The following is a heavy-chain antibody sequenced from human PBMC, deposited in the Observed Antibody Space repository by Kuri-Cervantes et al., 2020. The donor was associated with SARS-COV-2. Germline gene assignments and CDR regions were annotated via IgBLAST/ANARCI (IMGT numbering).Heavy chain of an antibody. CDR3: ARGGRYYFDY. CDR2: ISGSGFSI. V-gene: IGHV3-48*01. CDR1: GFTFSSNS. J-gene: IGHJ4*02. D-gene: IGHD1-26*01. Sequence: GESLKISCVASGFTFSSNSMNWVRQAPGKGLEWVSYISGSGFSIYYADSLEGRFTISRDNAKNSLYLQMNSLTAEDTAVYYCARGGRYYFDYWGQGSLVTVSS.